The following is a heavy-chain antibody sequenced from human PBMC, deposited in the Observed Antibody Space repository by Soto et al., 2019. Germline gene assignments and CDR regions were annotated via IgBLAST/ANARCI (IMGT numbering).Heavy chain of an antibody. CDR3: ARSMPHYDFWSGYPDY. V-gene: IGHV1-2*02. CDR2: INPNSGGT. D-gene: IGHD3-3*01. CDR1: GYTFTGYY. Sequence: ASVKVSCKASGYTFTGYYMHWVRQAPGQGLEWMGWINPNSGGTNYAQKFQGRVTTTRDTSISTAYMELSRLRSDDTAVYYCARSMPHYDFWSGYPDYWGQGTLVTVT. J-gene: IGHJ4*02.